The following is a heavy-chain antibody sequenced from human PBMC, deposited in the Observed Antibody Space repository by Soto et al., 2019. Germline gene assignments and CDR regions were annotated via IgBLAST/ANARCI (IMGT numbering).Heavy chain of an antibody. CDR2: IYHSGST. D-gene: IGHD3-10*01. Sequence: QLQLQESGSGLVKPSQTLSLTCAVSGGSISSGGYSWSWIRQPPGKGLEWIGYIYHSGSTYYNPSLKSRVTISVDRSKNQFSLKLSSVTAADTAVYYCARAPNYYGSGSYRNWYFDLWGRGTLVTVSS. CDR3: ARAPNYYGSGSYRNWYFDL. CDR1: GGSISSGGYS. J-gene: IGHJ2*01. V-gene: IGHV4-30-2*01.